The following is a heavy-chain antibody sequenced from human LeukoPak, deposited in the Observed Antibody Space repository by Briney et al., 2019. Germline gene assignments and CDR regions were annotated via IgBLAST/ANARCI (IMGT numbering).Heavy chain of an antibody. CDR1: GYTFTSYY. J-gene: IGHJ4*02. V-gene: IGHV1-2*02. Sequence: GASVKVSCKASGYTFTSYYMHWVRQAPGQGLEWMGWINPNSGGTNYEQKFQGRVTMTRDTSISTAYMELSRLRSDDTAVYYCARDPSAVRYFDWLFSTAPAQLDYWGQGTLVTVSS. D-gene: IGHD3-9*01. CDR3: ARDPSAVRYFDWLFSTAPAQLDY. CDR2: INPNSGGT.